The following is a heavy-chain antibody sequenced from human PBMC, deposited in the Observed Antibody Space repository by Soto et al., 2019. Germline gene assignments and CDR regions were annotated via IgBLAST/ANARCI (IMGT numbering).Heavy chain of an antibody. Sequence: GGSLRLSCAASGFTFSSYSMNWVRQAPGKGLEWVSYISSSSSTIYYADSVKGRFTISRDNAKNSLYLQMNSLRAEDTVVYYCAIDHSNASYRDYYYYYMDVWGKGTTVTVSS. CDR3: AIDHSNASYRDYYYYYMDV. CDR2: ISSSSSTI. D-gene: IGHD2-8*01. V-gene: IGHV3-48*01. J-gene: IGHJ6*03. CDR1: GFTFSSYS.